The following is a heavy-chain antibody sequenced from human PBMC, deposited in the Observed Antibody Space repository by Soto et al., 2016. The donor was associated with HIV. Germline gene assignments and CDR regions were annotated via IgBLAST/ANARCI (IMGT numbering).Heavy chain of an antibody. CDR3: ARDKGINYDRYHYYYTDV. V-gene: IGHV3-48*04. D-gene: IGHD4-4*01. J-gene: IGHJ6*03. CDR1: GFSFSSYS. Sequence: EVQLVESGGGLVQPGRSLRLSCTASGFSFSSYSLNWVRQAPGKGLDRIAYISSTSSTIYYGDSVKGRFTISRDNAKNSLYLRMNGLTVEDTAVYYCARDKGINYDRYHYYYTDVWGKGTAVTVSS. CDR2: ISSTSSTI.